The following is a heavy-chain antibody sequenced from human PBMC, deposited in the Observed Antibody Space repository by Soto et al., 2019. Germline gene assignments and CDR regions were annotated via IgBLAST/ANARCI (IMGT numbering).Heavy chain of an antibody. V-gene: IGHV4-30-2*01. J-gene: IGHJ4*02. CDR3: ASSKRYCSSTSCYGPGTIDY. CDR1: GGSISSGGYS. CDR2: IYHSGST. Sequence: PSETLSLTCAVSGGSISSGGYSWSWIRQPPGKGLEWIGYIYHSGSTYYNPSLKSRVTISVDRSKNQFSLKLSSVTAADTAVYYCASSKRYCSSTSCYGPGTIDYWGQGTLVTVSS. D-gene: IGHD2-2*01.